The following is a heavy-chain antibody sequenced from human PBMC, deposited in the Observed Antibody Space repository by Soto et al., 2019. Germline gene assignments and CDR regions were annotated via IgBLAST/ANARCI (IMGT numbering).Heavy chain of an antibody. V-gene: IGHV3-21*01. J-gene: IGHJ3*02. Sequence: GGSLRLSCAASGFTFRNYGMNWVRQAPGKGLEWVSSISSSSSYIYYADSVKGRFTISRDNAKNSLYLQMNSLRAEDTAVYYCARADGYYYDSSGYYEAFDIWGQGTMVTVSS. CDR3: ARADGYYYDSSGYYEAFDI. CDR1: GFTFRNYG. CDR2: ISSSSSYI. D-gene: IGHD3-22*01.